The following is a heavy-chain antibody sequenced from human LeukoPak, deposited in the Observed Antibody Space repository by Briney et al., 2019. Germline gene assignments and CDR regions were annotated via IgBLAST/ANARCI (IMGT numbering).Heavy chain of an antibody. Sequence: GGSLRLSCAASGFTVSSNYMTWVRQAPGKGLEWVSLVYSGGSTYYADSVKGRFTISRDNSKNTLYLQMNSLRAEDTAVYYCAREREAVAGTFFDYWGQGTLVTVSS. CDR2: VYSGGST. V-gene: IGHV3-53*01. D-gene: IGHD6-19*01. CDR1: GFTVSSNY. J-gene: IGHJ4*02. CDR3: AREREAVAGTFFDY.